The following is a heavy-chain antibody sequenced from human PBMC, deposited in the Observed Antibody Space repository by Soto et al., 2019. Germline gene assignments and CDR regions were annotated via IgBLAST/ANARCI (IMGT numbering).Heavy chain of an antibody. V-gene: IGHV4-59*01. CDR3: ARGKPNCSTSSCYFDY. Sequence: LSLTCTVSGGSISGYSWTWIRQPPGKGLEWIGYIYKSGTTNYNPSLKSRVTMSVDTSKSQLSLKLTSVTAADTAVYYCARGKPNCSTSSCYFDYWGQGALVTV. D-gene: IGHD2-2*01. CDR1: GGSISGYS. CDR2: IYKSGTT. J-gene: IGHJ4*02.